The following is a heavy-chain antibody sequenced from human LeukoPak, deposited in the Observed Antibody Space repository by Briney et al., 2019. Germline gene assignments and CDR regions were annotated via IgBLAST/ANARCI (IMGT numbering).Heavy chain of an antibody. CDR3: ARVLLYDSSDFDY. CDR1: GGTFSSYA. D-gene: IGHD3-22*01. CDR2: IIPIFGTA. V-gene: IGHV1-69*01. J-gene: IGHJ4*02. Sequence: SVKVSCKAFGGTFSSYAISWVRQAPGQGLEWMGGIIPIFGTANYAQKFQGRVTITADESTSTAYMELSSLRSEDTAVYYCARVLLYDSSDFDYWGQGTLVTVSS.